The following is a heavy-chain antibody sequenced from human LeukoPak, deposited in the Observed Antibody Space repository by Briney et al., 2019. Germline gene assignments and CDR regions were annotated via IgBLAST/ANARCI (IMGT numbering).Heavy chain of an antibody. CDR2: IYYSGIT. J-gene: IGHJ5*02. CDR1: GGSISSNY. CDR3: ASGGPNSGSYFDWFDP. V-gene: IGHV4-59*12. D-gene: IGHD1-26*01. Sequence: SSETLSLTCTGSGGSISSNYWTWIRQPPGKGLEWIGYIYYSGITNYNPSLKSRVTISVDTSKNQFSLKLSSVTAADTAVYSCASGGPNSGSYFDWFDPWGQGTLVTVSS.